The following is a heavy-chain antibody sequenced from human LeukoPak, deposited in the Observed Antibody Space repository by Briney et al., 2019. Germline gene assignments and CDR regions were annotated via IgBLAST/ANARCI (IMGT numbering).Heavy chain of an antibody. D-gene: IGHD1-20*01. J-gene: IGHJ4*02. CDR2: LGTNRDA. CDR1: GFSFSDYD. Sequence: GGSLRLSCVASGFSFSDYDMYWVRQAAGRGLEWVSALGTNRDAYYLGSVRGRFTISRENVKNSLYLQMNSLRAEDTAVYYCARRRYNWNAIDYWGQGTLVTVSS. V-gene: IGHV3-13*01. CDR3: ARRRYNWNAIDY.